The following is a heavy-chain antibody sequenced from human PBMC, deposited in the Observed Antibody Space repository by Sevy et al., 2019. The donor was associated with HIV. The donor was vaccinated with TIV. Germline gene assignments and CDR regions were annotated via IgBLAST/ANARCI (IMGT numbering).Heavy chain of an antibody. CDR2: ISSTSGSDI. Sequence: GGSLRLSCAASGFIFSDYYMNWIRQAPGKGLEWVSYISSTSGSDIYYAGSVKGRFTISRDNVKNSLYLQMNSLRAEDTAVYYCAREAIVSPDAFDIWGQGTMVTVSS. J-gene: IGHJ3*02. V-gene: IGHV3-11*01. D-gene: IGHD2-15*01. CDR1: GFIFSDYY. CDR3: AREAIVSPDAFDI.